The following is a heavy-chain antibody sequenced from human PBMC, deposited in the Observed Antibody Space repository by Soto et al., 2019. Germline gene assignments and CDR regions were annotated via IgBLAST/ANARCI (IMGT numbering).Heavy chain of an antibody. CDR2: ISGYNGNT. V-gene: IGHV1-18*01. Sequence: GASVKVSCKASGYTFTKYGISWVRQAPGQGLEWMGWISGYNGNTNYAQKYQGRITMTIDTSTTTAYMELGSLTSDDTAVYYCARLYCISTSCYLGMDVWGQGTTVTVSS. CDR3: ARLYCISTSCYLGMDV. CDR1: GYTFTKYG. D-gene: IGHD2-2*01. J-gene: IGHJ6*02.